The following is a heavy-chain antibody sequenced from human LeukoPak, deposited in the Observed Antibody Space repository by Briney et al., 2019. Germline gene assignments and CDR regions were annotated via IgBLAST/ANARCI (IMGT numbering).Heavy chain of an antibody. J-gene: IGHJ6*03. V-gene: IGHV1-2*02. CDR1: GYTFTGYY. Sequence: ASVKVSCKASGYTFTGYYMHWVRQAPGQGLEWMGWINPNSGGTNYAQKFQGRVTITTDESTSTAYMELSSLRSEDTAVYYCARDVAREYQLLSDYYYYMDVWGKGTTVTVSS. CDR3: ARDVAREYQLLSDYYYYMDV. D-gene: IGHD2-2*01. CDR2: INPNSGGT.